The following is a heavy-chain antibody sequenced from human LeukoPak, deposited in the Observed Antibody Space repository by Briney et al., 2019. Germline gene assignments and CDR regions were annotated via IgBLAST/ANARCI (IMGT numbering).Heavy chain of an antibody. CDR2: IKQDGSEK. CDR1: GFTFSSYW. CDR3: ASRGYSYGYPFDY. J-gene: IGHJ4*02. Sequence: PGGFLRLSCAASGFTFSSYWMSWVRQAPGKGLEWVANIKQDGSEKYYVDSVKGRFTISRDNAKNSLYLQMNSLRAEDTAVYYCASRGYSYGYPFDYWGQGTLVTVSS. D-gene: IGHD5-18*01. V-gene: IGHV3-7*01.